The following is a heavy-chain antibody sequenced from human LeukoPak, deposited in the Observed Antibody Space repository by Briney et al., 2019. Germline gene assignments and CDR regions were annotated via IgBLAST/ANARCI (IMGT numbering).Heavy chain of an antibody. Sequence: ASVKVSCRASGYTFTSYAIHWVRQAPGQRLEWMGWISAGNGNTKYSQNFQGRVTFISNTSATTAFMELSSLRSEDAAVYYCARDSGSGSNDYWGQGTLVTVSS. J-gene: IGHJ4*02. V-gene: IGHV1-3*01. D-gene: IGHD1-26*01. CDR3: ARDSGSGSNDY. CDR2: ISAGNGNT. CDR1: GYTFTSYA.